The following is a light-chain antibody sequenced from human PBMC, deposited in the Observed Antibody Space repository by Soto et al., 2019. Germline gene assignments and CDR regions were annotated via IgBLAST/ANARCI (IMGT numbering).Light chain of an antibody. J-gene: IGKJ4*01. CDR2: GTS. V-gene: IGKV3-20*01. CDR1: QSISSSF. Sequence: LTQSPGTVSLSPGESATLSCSAIQSISSSFFAWYQHKPGQAPRLLIYGTSNRATGIPDRFSGSGSGTDFTLTISRLEPEDFAVYYCQQYGSSPLLSFGGGTNVDIK. CDR3: QQYGSSPLLS.